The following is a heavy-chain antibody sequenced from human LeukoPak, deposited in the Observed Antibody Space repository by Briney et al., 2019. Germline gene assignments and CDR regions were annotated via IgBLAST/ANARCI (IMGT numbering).Heavy chain of an antibody. J-gene: IGHJ4*02. CDR2: INPNSGGT. D-gene: IGHD1-26*01. CDR1: GYTFTGYY. CDR3: ARVVVGATLFDY. V-gene: IGHV1-2*02. Sequence: ASVKVSCKASGYTFTGYYMHWVRQAPGQGLEWMGWINPNSGGTNYAQKLQGRVTMTTDTSTSTAYMELRSLRSDDTAVYYCARVVVGATLFDYWGQGTLVTVSS.